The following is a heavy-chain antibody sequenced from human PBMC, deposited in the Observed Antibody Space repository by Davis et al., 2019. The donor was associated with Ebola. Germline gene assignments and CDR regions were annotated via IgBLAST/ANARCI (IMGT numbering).Heavy chain of an antibody. CDR2: IYPGDSDT. CDR1: GYTFASHW. V-gene: IGHV5-51*01. CDR3: ARVGMEQLVSWFDP. D-gene: IGHD1/OR15-1a*01. Sequence: GESLKISCKGSGYTFASHWIGWVRQMPGKGLEWMGMIYPGDSDTRYSPSFQGQVAISADKSLNTAYLQWSSLKASDTAIYYCARVGMEQLVSWFDPWGQGTLVSVSS. J-gene: IGHJ5*02.